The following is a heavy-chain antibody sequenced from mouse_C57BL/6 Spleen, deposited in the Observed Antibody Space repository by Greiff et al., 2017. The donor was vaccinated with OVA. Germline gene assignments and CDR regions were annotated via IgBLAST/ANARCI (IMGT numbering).Heavy chain of an antibody. Sequence: QVQLQQSGAELVRPGSSVKLSCKASGYTFTSYWMHWVKQRPIQGLEWIGNIDPSDSETHYNQKFKDKATLTVDKSSSTAYMQLSSLTSEDSAVYYCASSPNYYGSSPFAYWGQGTLVTVSA. CDR1: GYTFTSYW. V-gene: IGHV1-52*01. CDR3: ASSPNYYGSSPFAY. CDR2: IDPSDSET. J-gene: IGHJ3*01. D-gene: IGHD1-1*01.